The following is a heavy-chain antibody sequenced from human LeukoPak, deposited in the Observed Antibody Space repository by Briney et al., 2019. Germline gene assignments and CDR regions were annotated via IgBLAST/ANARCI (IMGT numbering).Heavy chain of an antibody. CDR1: GGSISSSSYY. D-gene: IGHD3-3*01. V-gene: IGHV4-39*01. CDR3: ASLRERSYYARGFDY. J-gene: IGHJ4*02. CDR2: IYYSGST. Sequence: SETLSPTCTVSGGSISSSSYYWGWIRQPPGKGLEWIGSIYYSGSTYYNPSLKSRVTMSVDKSKNQFSLKLSSVTAKDTAVYYCASLRERSYYARGFDYWGQGTLVTVSS.